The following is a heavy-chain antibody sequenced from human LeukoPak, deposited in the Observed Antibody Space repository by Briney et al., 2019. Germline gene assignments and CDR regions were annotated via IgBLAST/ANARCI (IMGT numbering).Heavy chain of an antibody. Sequence: HPGGSLRLSCAASGFTFSSYAMTWVRLAPGKGLEWVANIKEDGSEKHYADSVKGRFTISRDNAKNSLYLQMDTLRFEDTAVYYCACTIAVGYWGQGTLVTVSS. CDR3: ACTIAVGY. V-gene: IGHV3-7*01. J-gene: IGHJ4*02. D-gene: IGHD6-19*01. CDR1: GFTFSSYA. CDR2: IKEDGSEK.